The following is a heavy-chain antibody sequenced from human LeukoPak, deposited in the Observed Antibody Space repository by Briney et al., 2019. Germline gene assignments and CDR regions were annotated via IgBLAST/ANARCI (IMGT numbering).Heavy chain of an antibody. CDR2: IYDTGIT. CDR3: ARGRDDYNDAPPPYYYYMDV. D-gene: IGHD5-24*01. Sequence: SETLSLTCTVSGGSIGSGNFYCNWIRQHPGRGLEWIGYIYDTGITYYNPSLKSRVTISADTSKKQFSLNLRSVTAADTAVYRCARGRDDYNDAPPPYYYYMDVWGRGTTATVSS. J-gene: IGHJ6*03. V-gene: IGHV4-31*03. CDR1: GGSIGSGNFY.